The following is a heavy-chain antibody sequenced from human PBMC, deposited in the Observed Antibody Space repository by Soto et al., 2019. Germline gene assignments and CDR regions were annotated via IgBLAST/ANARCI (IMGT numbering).Heavy chain of an antibody. Sequence: EVQLLESGGGLVQPGGSLRLSCAASGFTFSSYAMSWVRQAPGKGLEWVSAISGSGGSTYYADSVKGRFTISRDNSKNTLYLQMNSLRAEDTAVYYCAKGTYYYGSGSHYISNDAFDIWGQGTMVTVSS. J-gene: IGHJ3*02. V-gene: IGHV3-23*01. CDR1: GFTFSSYA. CDR2: ISGSGGST. D-gene: IGHD3-10*01. CDR3: AKGTYYYGSGSHYISNDAFDI.